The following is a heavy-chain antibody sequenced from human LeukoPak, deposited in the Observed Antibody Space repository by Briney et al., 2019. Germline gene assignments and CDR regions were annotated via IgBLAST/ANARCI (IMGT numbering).Heavy chain of an antibody. V-gene: IGHV3-23*01. J-gene: IGHJ5*02. Sequence: GGSLRLSCAASGFTFSSYGMSWVRQAPGKGLEWVSAISGSGGSTYYADSVKGRFTISRDNSKNTLYLQMSSLRAEDTAVYYCARDFFTNYDPWGQGTLVTVSS. CDR3: ARDFFTNYDP. D-gene: IGHD2-8*01. CDR1: GFTFSSYG. CDR2: ISGSGGST.